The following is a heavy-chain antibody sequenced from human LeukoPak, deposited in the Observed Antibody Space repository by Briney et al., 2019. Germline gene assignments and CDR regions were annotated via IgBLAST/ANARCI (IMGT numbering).Heavy chain of an antibody. Sequence: GGSLRLSCAASGFPFSSYAMSWVRQAPGKGLEWVSAISGSGGSTYYADSVKGRFTISRDNSKNTLYLQMNSLRAEDTAVYYCAKDSSPYYYDSSGYYPYWYFDLCGRGTLVTVSS. J-gene: IGHJ2*01. CDR3: AKDSSPYYYDSSGYYPYWYFDL. D-gene: IGHD3-22*01. CDR2: ISGSGGST. CDR1: GFPFSSYA. V-gene: IGHV3-23*01.